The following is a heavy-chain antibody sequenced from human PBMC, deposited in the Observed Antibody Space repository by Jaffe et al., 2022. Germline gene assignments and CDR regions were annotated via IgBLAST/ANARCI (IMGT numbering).Heavy chain of an antibody. CDR3: SRHARLNYFDY. CDR1: GGSISDSSFY. V-gene: IGHV4-39*01. CDR2: VFYTGST. J-gene: IGHJ4*02. Sequence: QLQLEESGPGLVKPSETLTLTCNVSGGSISDSSFYWGWIRQPPGKVLEWIGTVFYTGSTYYNPSLRSRVTISVDTSRNSFSLKLRSVTAADTAMYYCSRHARLNYFDYWGQGTLLTVSP.